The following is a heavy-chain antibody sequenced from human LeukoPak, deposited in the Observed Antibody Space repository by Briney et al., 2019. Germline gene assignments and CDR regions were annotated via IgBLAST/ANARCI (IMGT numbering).Heavy chain of an antibody. D-gene: IGHD3-3*02. CDR1: GFTASTYY. J-gene: IGHJ2*01. V-gene: IGHV3-53*01. CDR2: IYSGGTT. Sequence: GGSLRLSCAASGFTASTYYMNWVRQALGKGLEWVSIIYSGGTTYYADSVKGRFTISRDTSKNTLSLQMNSLRAEDTAVYFCARVGDHFHWNLDLWGRGTLVTVSS. CDR3: ARVGDHFHWNLDL.